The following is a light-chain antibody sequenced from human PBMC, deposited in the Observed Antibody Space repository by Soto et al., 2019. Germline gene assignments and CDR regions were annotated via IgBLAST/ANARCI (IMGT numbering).Light chain of an antibody. CDR2: AAS. CDR3: QQSYTTVWS. V-gene: IGKV1-39*01. J-gene: IGKJ1*01. CDR1: QNITRH. Sequence: DIQMTQSPSSLSASAGDRVTMTCRASQNITRHLHWYQQKPGKAPELLISAASSLESGVPSRFSGSGSGTDFTLTISSLQPEDFATYYCQQSYTTVWSFGQGTKVEIK.